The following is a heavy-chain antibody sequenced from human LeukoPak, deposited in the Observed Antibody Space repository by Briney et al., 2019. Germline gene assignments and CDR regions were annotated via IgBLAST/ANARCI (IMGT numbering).Heavy chain of an antibody. D-gene: IGHD2-2*01. CDR2: ISYDGSNK. CDR1: GFTFSSYA. V-gene: IGHV3-30*04. CDR3: AREYLWDIVVVPAAYYYYGMDV. Sequence: GGSLRLSCAASGFTFSSYAMHWVRQAPGKGLEWAAVISYDGSNKYYADSVKGRFTISRDNSKNTLYLQMNSLRAEDTAVYYCAREYLWDIVVVPAAYYYYGMDVWGKGTTVTVSS. J-gene: IGHJ6*04.